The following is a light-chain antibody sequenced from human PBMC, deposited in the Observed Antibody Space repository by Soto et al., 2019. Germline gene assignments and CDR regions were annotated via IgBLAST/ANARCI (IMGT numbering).Light chain of an antibody. J-gene: IGKJ4*01. Sequence: DIPMTQSPSSVSASVGDRVTSTCRASQGINNWLAWYQQKPGKAPKLLIYTTSNLQSGVPSRFSGSGSGTDFTLTISSLQPEDSATYYYQHANSFPLTFGGGTKVLIK. V-gene: IGKV1D-12*01. CDR2: TTS. CDR1: QGINNW. CDR3: QHANSFPLT.